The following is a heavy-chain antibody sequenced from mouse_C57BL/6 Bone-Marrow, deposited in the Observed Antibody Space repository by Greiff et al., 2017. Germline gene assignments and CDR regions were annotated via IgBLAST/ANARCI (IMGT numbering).Heavy chain of an antibody. D-gene: IGHD1-1*01. J-gene: IGHJ1*03. CDR2: IDPSDSYT. V-gene: IGHV1-59*01. CDR1: GYTFTSYW. Sequence: VQLQQPGAELVRPGTSVKLSCKASGYTFTSYWMHWVKQRPGQGLEWIGVIDPSDSYTNYNQKFKGKATLTVYTSSSTAYMQRSSLHAEDSAVYYCARAVMDYGSSEWYFEVWGTGTTVTASS. CDR3: ARAVMDYGSSEWYFEV.